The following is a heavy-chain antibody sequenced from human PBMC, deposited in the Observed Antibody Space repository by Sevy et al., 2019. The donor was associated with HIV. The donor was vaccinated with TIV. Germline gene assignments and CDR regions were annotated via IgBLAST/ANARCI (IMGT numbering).Heavy chain of an antibody. D-gene: IGHD2-2*01. Sequence: GGSLRLSCAASGFTFSSYWMSWVRQAPAKGLEWVANVNKDGSEKYYVDSVKGRFTISRDNAKNSLYLQMNSLRAEDTAVYYCARDCSSTSCLWGMDVWGQGTTVTVSS. CDR1: GFTFSSYW. J-gene: IGHJ6*02. V-gene: IGHV3-7*03. CDR2: VNKDGSEK. CDR3: ARDCSSTSCLWGMDV.